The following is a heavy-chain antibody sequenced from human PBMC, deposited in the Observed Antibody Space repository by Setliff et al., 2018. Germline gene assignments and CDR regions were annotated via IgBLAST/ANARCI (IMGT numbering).Heavy chain of an antibody. D-gene: IGHD2-2*01. V-gene: IGHV3-30*02. J-gene: IGHJ4*02. CDR2: IRYNGADK. Sequence: GGSLRLSCAASGFTFSGYGMHWVRQAPGKGLEWVAFIRYNGADKYYADSVKGRFTISRDNSQNTLHLQMDSLRPEDTAIYYCAKHVPGYCSSTSCYGRDFDYWGQGTLVTV. CDR3: AKHVPGYCSSTSCYGRDFDY. CDR1: GFTFSGYG.